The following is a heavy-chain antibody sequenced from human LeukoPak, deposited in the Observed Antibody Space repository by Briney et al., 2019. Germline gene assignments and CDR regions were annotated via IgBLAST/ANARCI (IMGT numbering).Heavy chain of an antibody. D-gene: IGHD5-24*01. V-gene: IGHV4-59*01. CDR1: GGSISSYY. CDR3: ASRDGYNGSFDY. Sequence: LETLSLTCTVSGGSISSYYSSWIRQPPGKGLEWIGYIYYSGSTNYNPSLKSRVTISVDTTKNQFSLKLSSVTAAGTAVYYCASRDGYNGSFDYWGQGTLVTVSS. CDR2: IYYSGST. J-gene: IGHJ4*02.